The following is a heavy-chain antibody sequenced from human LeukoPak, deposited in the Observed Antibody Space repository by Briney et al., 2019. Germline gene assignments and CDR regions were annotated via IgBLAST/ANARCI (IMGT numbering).Heavy chain of an antibody. V-gene: IGHV1-8*01. CDR1: GYAFTSYD. J-gene: IGHJ6*02. D-gene: IGHD1-1*01. CDR2: MNPNSGST. Sequence: ASVKVSCKASGYAFTSYDINWVRQATGQGLEWMGWMNPNSGSTGYAQKFQGRVTMTRNTSISTAYMELSSLRSEDTAVYYCARNPNWNDVFYYYYYGMDVWGQGTTVTVSS. CDR3: ARNPNWNDVFYYYYYGMDV.